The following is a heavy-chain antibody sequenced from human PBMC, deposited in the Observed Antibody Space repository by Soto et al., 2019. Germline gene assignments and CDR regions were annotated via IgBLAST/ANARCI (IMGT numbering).Heavy chain of an antibody. J-gene: IGHJ4*02. CDR2: IKSKTDGGTT. D-gene: IGHD6-19*01. CDR1: GFTFSNAW. V-gene: IGHV3-15*01. CDR3: TTDLAVADGKLDY. Sequence: GGSLRLSCAASGFTFSNAWMSWVRQAPGKGLEWVGRIKSKTDGGTTDYAAPVKGRFTISRDDSKNTLYLQMNSLKTEDTAVYYCTTDLAVADGKLDYWGQGTLVTVSS.